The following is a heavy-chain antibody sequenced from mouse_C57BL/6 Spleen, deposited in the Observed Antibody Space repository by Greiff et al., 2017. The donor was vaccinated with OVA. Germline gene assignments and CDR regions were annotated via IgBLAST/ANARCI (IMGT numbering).Heavy chain of an antibody. D-gene: IGHD4-1*01. CDR3: ARDGTGDY. CDR2: IDPSDSYT. Sequence: QVQLQQPGAELVMPGASVKLSCKASGYIFTSYWMHWVKQRPGQGLEWIGEIDPSDSYTNYNQKFKGKSTLTVDKSSSTAYMQLSSLTSEDSAVYYCARDGTGDYWGQGTTLTVSS. J-gene: IGHJ2*01. V-gene: IGHV1-69*01. CDR1: GYIFTSYW.